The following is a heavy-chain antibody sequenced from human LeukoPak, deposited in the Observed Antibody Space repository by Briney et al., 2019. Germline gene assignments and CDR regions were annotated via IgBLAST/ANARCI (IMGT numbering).Heavy chain of an antibody. Sequence: HGGSLRLSCAVSGFTFSNYAMSWVRQAPGKGLEWVSAVSGSGGNTYYADSVKGRFTISRDNSKNTLYLQMNSLRAEDTALYYCAKGISGWFWGPFDYWGQGTVVTVSS. CDR2: VSGSGGNT. CDR1: GFTFSNYA. CDR3: AKGISGWFWGPFDY. D-gene: IGHD6-19*01. V-gene: IGHV3-23*01. J-gene: IGHJ4*02.